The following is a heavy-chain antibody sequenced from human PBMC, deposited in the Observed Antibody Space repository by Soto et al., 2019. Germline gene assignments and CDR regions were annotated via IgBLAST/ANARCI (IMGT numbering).Heavy chain of an antibody. CDR2: MSYDGST. CDR1: GFTFSSFA. CDR3: AKDPLGAAALYYFDY. Sequence: GWSLRLSCAASGFTFSSFAMHWVRQAPGKGLEWVAVMSYDGSTYYADSVKGRFTISRDNSKNTLYLQMNSLRAEDTAVYYCAKDPLGAAALYYFDYWGQGTLVTVSS. J-gene: IGHJ4*02. D-gene: IGHD6-13*01. V-gene: IGHV3-30-3*01.